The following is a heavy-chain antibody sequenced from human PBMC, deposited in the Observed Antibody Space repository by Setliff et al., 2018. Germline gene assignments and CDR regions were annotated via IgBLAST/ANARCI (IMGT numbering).Heavy chain of an antibody. J-gene: IGHJ4*02. D-gene: IGHD2-8*01. V-gene: IGHV1-18*01. Sequence: GASVKVSCKASGYTFSNYGITWVRQAPGQGLEWMGWISAYTGNTKFAQKFQGGVTMTTDTSTSTAYLELRSLTSDDTAVYYYSRLVRYCTTTTCQSVPGAEVWGQGTLVTVSS. CDR1: GYTFSNYG. CDR3: SRLVRYCTTTTCQSVPGAEV. CDR2: ISAYTGNT.